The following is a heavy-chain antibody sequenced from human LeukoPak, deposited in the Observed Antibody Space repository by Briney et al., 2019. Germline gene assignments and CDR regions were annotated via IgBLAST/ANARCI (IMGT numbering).Heavy chain of an antibody. CDR2: ISSSGAYI. V-gene: IGHV3-21*01. CDR1: GFTFSSYR. J-gene: IGHJ6*03. CDR3: ARDASVVPPAMLPHYYYYMDV. Sequence: GGSLRLSCAASGFTFSSYRMNWVRQTPGKGLEWVSSISSSGAYIHYADSVKGRFTISRDNAKNSLYLQMDSLRAEDTAVYYCARDASVVPPAMLPHYYYYMDVWGKGTTVTVSS. D-gene: IGHD2-2*01.